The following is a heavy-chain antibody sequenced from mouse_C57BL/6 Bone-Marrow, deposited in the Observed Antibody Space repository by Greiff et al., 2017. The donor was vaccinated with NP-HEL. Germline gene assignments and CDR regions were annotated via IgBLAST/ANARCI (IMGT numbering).Heavy chain of an antibody. CDR1: GEERKREE. Sequence: EVKLMESGPGLAKPSQTLSLQWEGEGEERKREEGKGRRKGGGGDIEYIWYISYSGSTYYNPSLKSRISITRDTSKNQYYLQLNSVTTEDTATYYCARLGWDSYWYFDVWGTGTTVTVSS. V-gene: IGHV3-8*01. D-gene: IGHD4-1*01. CDR2: ISYSGST. CDR3: ARLGWDSYWYFDV. J-gene: IGHJ1*03.